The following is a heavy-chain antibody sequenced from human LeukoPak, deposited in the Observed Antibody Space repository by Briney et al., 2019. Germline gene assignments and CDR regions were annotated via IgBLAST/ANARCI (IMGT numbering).Heavy chain of an antibody. CDR2: INHSGST. Sequence: SETLSLTCAVYGGSFSGYYWSWIRQPPGKGLEWIGEINHSGSTNHNPSLKSRVTISVDTSKNQFSLKLSSVTAADTAVYYCARARGSGYQGWFDPWGQGTLVTVSS. D-gene: IGHD5-12*01. V-gene: IGHV4-34*01. J-gene: IGHJ5*02. CDR3: ARARGSGYQGWFDP. CDR1: GGSFSGYY.